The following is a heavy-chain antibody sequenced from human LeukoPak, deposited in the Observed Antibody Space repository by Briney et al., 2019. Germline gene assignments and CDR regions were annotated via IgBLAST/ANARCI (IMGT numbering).Heavy chain of an antibody. CDR1: GGTFSSYA. Sequence: SVKVSCTASGGTFSSYAISWVRQAPGQGLEWMGGIIPIFGTANYAQKFQGRVTITADESTSTAYMELSSLRSEDTAVYYCASASLGYCSGGSCYYPIDYWGQGTLVTVSS. V-gene: IGHV1-69*13. CDR2: IIPIFGTA. D-gene: IGHD2-15*01. CDR3: ASASLGYCSGGSCYYPIDY. J-gene: IGHJ4*02.